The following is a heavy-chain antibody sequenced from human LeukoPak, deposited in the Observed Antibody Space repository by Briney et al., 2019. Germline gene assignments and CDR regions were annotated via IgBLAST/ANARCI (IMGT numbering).Heavy chain of an antibody. CDR3: ARKDSSGYMAFDI. CDR1: GFTFGSYW. Sequence: GGSLRLSCAASGFTFGSYWMSWVRQAPGKGLEWVANIKQDGSDEYYLDSVKGRFTISRDNAKNSLYLQMNSLRAEDTAVYYCARKDSSGYMAFDIWGQGTMVTVSS. J-gene: IGHJ3*02. CDR2: IKQDGSDE. D-gene: IGHD3-22*01. V-gene: IGHV3-7*01.